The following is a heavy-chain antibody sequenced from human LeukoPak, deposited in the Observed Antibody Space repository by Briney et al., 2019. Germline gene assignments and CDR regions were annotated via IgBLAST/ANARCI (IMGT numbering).Heavy chain of an antibody. V-gene: IGHV1-46*01. CDR3: VREESGGYFDY. CDR1: GFTFTNYL. D-gene: IGHD2-8*02. J-gene: IGHJ4*02. Sequence: ASVKVSCKSFGFTFTNYLLHWVRQAPGQGLEWVGRIAPSVDTTNYAQKFRGRVTMTRDTSTSTVYMELSSLRSDDTAIYYCVREESGGYFDYWGQGTLVTVSS. CDR2: IAPSVDTT.